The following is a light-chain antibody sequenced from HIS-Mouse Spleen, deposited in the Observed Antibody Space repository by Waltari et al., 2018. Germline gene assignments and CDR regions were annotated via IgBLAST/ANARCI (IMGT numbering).Light chain of an antibody. Sequence: QSALTQPASVSGSPGQPITLSCTGTRRDVGSYNLVSWYQQHPGKAPKLMIYEGSKRPSGVSNRFSGSKSGNTASLTISGLQAEDEADYYCCSYAGSSTLVFGGGTKLTVL. CDR1: RRDVGSYNL. CDR3: CSYAGSSTLV. J-gene: IGLJ3*02. CDR2: EGS. V-gene: IGLV2-23*01.